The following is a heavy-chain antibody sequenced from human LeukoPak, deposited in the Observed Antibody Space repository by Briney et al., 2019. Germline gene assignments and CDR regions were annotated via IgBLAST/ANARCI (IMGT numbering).Heavy chain of an antibody. CDR2: IYYSGST. D-gene: IGHD3-22*01. CDR1: GGSISSGDYY. CDR3: ARGTYYYDSRPFDY. Sequence: SETLSLTCTVSGGSISSGDYYWSWIRQPPGNGLEWIGYIYYSGSTYYNPSLKSRVTISVDTSKNQFSLKLSSVTAADTAVYYCARGTYYYDSRPFDYWGQGTLVTVSS. V-gene: IGHV4-30-4*01. J-gene: IGHJ4*02.